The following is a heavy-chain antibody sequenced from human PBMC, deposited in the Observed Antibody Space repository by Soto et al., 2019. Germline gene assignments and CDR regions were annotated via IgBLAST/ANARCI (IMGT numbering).Heavy chain of an antibody. J-gene: IGHJ5*02. CDR2: IIPIFGTA. D-gene: IGHD6-13*01. CDR3: ARDVAAAGTGTYNWFDP. Sequence: SVKVSCKASGGTFSSYAISWVRQAPGQGLEWMGGIIPIFGTANYAQKFQGRVTITADESTSTAYMELSSLRSEDTAVYYCARDVAAAGTGTYNWFDPWGQGTRVTVSS. V-gene: IGHV1-69*13. CDR1: GGTFSSYA.